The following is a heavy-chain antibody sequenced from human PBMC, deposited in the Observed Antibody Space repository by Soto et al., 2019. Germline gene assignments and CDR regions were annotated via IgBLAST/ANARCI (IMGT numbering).Heavy chain of an antibody. CDR1: GFTFSSYS. V-gene: IGHV3-21*01. J-gene: IGHJ6*02. CDR2: ISSSSSYI. CDR3: ARDWDIVVVPAAIRAYYYYYYGMDV. D-gene: IGHD2-2*02. Sequence: SLRLSCAASGFTFSSYSMNWVRQAPGKGLEWVSSISSSSSYIYYADSVKGRFTISRDNAKNSLYLQMNSLRAEDTAVHYCARDWDIVVVPAAIRAYYYYYYGMDVWGQGTTVTVSS.